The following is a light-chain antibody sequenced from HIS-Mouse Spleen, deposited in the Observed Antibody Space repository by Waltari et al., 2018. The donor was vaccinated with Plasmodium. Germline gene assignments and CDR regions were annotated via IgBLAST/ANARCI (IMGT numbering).Light chain of an antibody. CDR2: EDS. CDR1: ALPKKY. V-gene: IGLV3-10*01. CDR3: YSTDSSGNHRGV. Sequence: SYELTQPPSVSVSPGQTARITCSGDALPKKYAYWYQQKSGPAPVLVIYEDSNRPSGSPERFSGSSSVTMATLTISGAQVEDEADYYCYSTDSSGNHRGVFGGGTKLTVL. J-gene: IGLJ3*02.